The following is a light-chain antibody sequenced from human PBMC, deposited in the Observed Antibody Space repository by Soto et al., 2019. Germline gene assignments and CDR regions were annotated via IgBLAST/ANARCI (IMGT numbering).Light chain of an antibody. CDR1: QGVGSS. V-gene: IGKV3-20*01. CDR2: GAS. Sequence: VMKNSAATLSVYAGERVTLSCRASQGVGSSLAWYHQKPGQPPRLLIYGASSRATGIPDRFSGSGSGTDFSLTIIRLEPEDFAVYYCQQHGDAPITFCQGTRLAI. CDR3: QQHGDAPIT. J-gene: IGKJ5*01.